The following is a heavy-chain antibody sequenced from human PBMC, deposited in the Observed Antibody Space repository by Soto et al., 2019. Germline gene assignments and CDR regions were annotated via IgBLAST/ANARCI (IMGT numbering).Heavy chain of an antibody. V-gene: IGHV1-69*08. CDR1: GGTFNTYT. J-gene: IGHJ4*02. Sequence: QVRLVQSGAEVKKPGSSVTVSCKASGGTFNTYTFSWVRQAPGQGLEWMGSILPILGSLNYAQRFQGRLSITADYSTTTAYMEPSSLTSQDTAMYYCTRIPRYSFPTSDPLDNWGQGTLVTVSS. CDR2: ILPILGSL. D-gene: IGHD4-4*01. CDR3: TRIPRYSFPTSDPLDN.